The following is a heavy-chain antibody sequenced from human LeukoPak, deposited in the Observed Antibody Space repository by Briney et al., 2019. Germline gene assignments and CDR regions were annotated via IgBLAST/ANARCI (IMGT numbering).Heavy chain of an antibody. CDR3: ARGLYYGSGTYYYYGMDV. V-gene: IGHV4-59*12. CDR2: IYYSGST. J-gene: IGHJ6*02. CDR1: GGSISSYY. D-gene: IGHD3-10*01. Sequence: SETLSLTCTVSGGSISSYYWSWIRQPPGKGLEWIGYIYYSGSTNYNPSLKSRVTISVDTSKNQFSLKLSSVTAADTAVYYCARGLYYGSGTYYYYGMDVWGQGTTVTVSS.